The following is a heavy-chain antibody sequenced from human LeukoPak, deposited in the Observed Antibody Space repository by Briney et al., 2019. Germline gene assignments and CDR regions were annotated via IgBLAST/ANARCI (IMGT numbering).Heavy chain of an antibody. Sequence: SETLSLTCTVSGYSISSGYYWGWIRQPPGKGLESIGNLYHSGITYYNHFNSSLKSRVTISIDTSKNQFSLRLTSVTAADTAVFFCATLVSTRYYFDYWGQGTLVTVSS. CDR1: GYSISSGYY. CDR2: LYHSGIT. CDR3: ATLVSTRYYFDY. D-gene: IGHD5/OR15-5a*01. J-gene: IGHJ4*02. V-gene: IGHV4-38-2*02.